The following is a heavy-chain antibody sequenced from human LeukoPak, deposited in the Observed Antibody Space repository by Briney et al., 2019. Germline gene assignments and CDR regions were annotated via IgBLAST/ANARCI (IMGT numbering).Heavy chain of an antibody. CDR2: IISVFGTA. D-gene: IGHD1/OR15-1a*01. J-gene: IGHJ6*03. CDR3: AKQGEIRQDYYMDV. Sequence: SVRVSCKASGGSISSYGISWVRQAPGQGLEWMGRIISVFGTANYAQKFQDRVTITADIASNTAYMELTSLTSEDTAVYFCAKQGEIRQDYYMDVWGNGTTVTVSS. V-gene: IGHV1-69*06. CDR1: GGSISSYG.